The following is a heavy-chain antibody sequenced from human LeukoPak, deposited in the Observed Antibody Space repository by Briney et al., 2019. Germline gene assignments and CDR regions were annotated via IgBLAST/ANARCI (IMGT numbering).Heavy chain of an antibody. J-gene: IGHJ4*02. Sequence: GGSLRLSCAASGFTFGSYSMNWVRQAPGKGLEWVSYISSSSSTIYYADSVKGRFTISRDNAKNSLYLQMNSLRAEDTAVYYCASHRDYGDLDYWGRGTLVTVSS. CDR1: GFTFGSYS. CDR3: ASHRDYGDLDY. D-gene: IGHD4-17*01. CDR2: ISSSSSTI. V-gene: IGHV3-48*01.